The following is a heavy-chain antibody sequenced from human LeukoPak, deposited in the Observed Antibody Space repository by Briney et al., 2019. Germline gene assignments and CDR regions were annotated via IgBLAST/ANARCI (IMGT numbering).Heavy chain of an antibody. CDR3: GRELWAVAGNEQTHWDC. CDR2: ISSSGSTI. Sequence: GGSLRLSCAAYGFTFSNYEMNWVRQAPGKGLEWVSYISSSGSTIYYADSVKGRFTISRDNAKNSLYLQMNSLRAEDTAAYYCGRELWAVAGNEQTHWDCWGQGTLVTVSS. D-gene: IGHD6-19*01. J-gene: IGHJ4*02. CDR1: GFTFSNYE. V-gene: IGHV3-48*03.